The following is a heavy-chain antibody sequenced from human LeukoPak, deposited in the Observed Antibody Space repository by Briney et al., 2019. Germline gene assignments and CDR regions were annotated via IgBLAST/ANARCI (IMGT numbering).Heavy chain of an antibody. CDR3: AKRPSDYGDYVSYFDY. V-gene: IGHV3-30*18. CDR1: GFSFISYG. J-gene: IGHJ4*02. D-gene: IGHD4-17*01. CDR2: ISDDGRSK. Sequence: GGSLRLSCAASGFSFISYGMHWVRQAPGKGLEWVGVISDDGRSKDYADSVKGRFTVSRDNSKDTLYLQMNSLRDEDTAVYYCAKRPSDYGDYVSYFDYWGQGTLVTVSS.